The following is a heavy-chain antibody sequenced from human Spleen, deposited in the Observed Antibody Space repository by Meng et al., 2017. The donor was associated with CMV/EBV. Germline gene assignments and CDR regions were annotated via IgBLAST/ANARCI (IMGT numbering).Heavy chain of an antibody. CDR3: ARAMGRVGYCSSTSCYYYGMDV. V-gene: IGHV1-69*10. CDR1: GGTLSRHV. D-gene: IGHD2-2*01. Sequence: SVKVSCKASGGTLSRHVISWVRQAPGQGLEWMGGIIPILGIANYAQKFQGRVTITADRSTSTAYMELSSLRSEDTAVYYCARAMGRVGYCSSTSCYYYGMDVWGQGTTVTVSS. CDR2: IIPILGIA. J-gene: IGHJ6*02.